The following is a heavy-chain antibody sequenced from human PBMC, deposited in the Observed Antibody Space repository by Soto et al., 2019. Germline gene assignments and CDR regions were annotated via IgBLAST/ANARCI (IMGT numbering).Heavy chain of an antibody. CDR1: GGSISSGDYY. Sequence: QVQLQESGPGLVKPSQTLSLTCTVSGGSISSGDYYWSWIRQPPGKGLEWIGYIYYSGSTYYNPSLKIRVTISVDTSKSQFSLKLRSVTATATAVYYWARVPYCSGGSCYQYYFDYWGKGTLVTVSS. CDR3: ARVPYCSGGSCYQYYFDY. CDR2: IYYSGST. D-gene: IGHD2-15*01. V-gene: IGHV4-30-4*01. J-gene: IGHJ4*02.